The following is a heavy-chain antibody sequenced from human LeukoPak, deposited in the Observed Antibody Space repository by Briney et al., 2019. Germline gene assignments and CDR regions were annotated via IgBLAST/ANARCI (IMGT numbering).Heavy chain of an antibody. J-gene: IGHJ4*02. Sequence: GGSLRLSCAASGFTFSSYAMSWVRQAPGKGLEWVSAISGSGGSTYYADSVKGRFTIPRDNSKNTLYLQMNSLRAEDTAVYYCAKISAIFGVVHTYWGQGTLVTVSS. V-gene: IGHV3-23*01. CDR2: ISGSGGST. CDR3: AKISAIFGVVHTY. CDR1: GFTFSSYA. D-gene: IGHD3-3*01.